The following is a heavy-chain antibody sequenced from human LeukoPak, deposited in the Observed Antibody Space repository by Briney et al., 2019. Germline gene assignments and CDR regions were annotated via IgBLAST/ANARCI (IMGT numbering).Heavy chain of an antibody. J-gene: IGHJ4*02. CDR2: INRGGDGT. Sequence: PGGSLRLSCAASGFTFNTFTMNWVRRAPGKGLEWVSAINRGGDGTYYADFVQGRFTISRDNSENTLYLQMNSLRPEDTATYYCAKGTERYREVSSFDSWGQGTQVTVSS. CDR3: AKGTERYREVSSFDS. V-gene: IGHV3-23*01. D-gene: IGHD3-10*01. CDR1: GFTFNTFT.